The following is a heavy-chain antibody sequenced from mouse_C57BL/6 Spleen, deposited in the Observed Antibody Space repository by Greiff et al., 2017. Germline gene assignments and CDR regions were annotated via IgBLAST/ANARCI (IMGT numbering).Heavy chain of an antibody. Sequence: EVQLQQSGPELVKPGASVKISCKASGYSFTDYYMNWVKQSTGQSLEWIGVINPNYGTTSYNQKFKGKATLTVDQSTSTAYLQLNSQTSEDSAVYYSARSGDYGSSFAYWGQGTLVTVSA. J-gene: IGHJ3*01. V-gene: IGHV1-39*01. CDR2: INPNYGTT. D-gene: IGHD1-1*01. CDR3: ARSGDYGSSFAY. CDR1: GYSFTDYY.